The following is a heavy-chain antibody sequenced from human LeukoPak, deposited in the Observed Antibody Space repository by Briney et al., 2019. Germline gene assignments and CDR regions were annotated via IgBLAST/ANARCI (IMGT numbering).Heavy chain of an antibody. D-gene: IGHD1-26*01. J-gene: IGHJ3*02. CDR2: IKQDGSEK. CDR3: ARGGSYLSAFDI. Sequence: GGSLRLSCTASGFTFGDYAMSWVRQAPGKGLEWVAIIKQDGSEKYYVDSVKGRFTISRDNGKNSLYLQMNSLRAEDTAVYYCARGGSYLSAFDIWGQGTMVTVSS. V-gene: IGHV3-7*04. CDR1: GFTFGDYA.